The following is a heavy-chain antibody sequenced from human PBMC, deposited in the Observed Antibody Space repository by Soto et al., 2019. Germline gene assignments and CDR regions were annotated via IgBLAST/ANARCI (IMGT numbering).Heavy chain of an antibody. CDR2: INHRGSA. V-gene: IGHV4-34*01. D-gene: IGHD6-13*01. CDR1: GGSGGSFSGYY. J-gene: IGHJ4*02. Sequence: SETLSLTCAVNGGSGGSFSGYYWSWVRQPPGKGPEWIGEINHRGSANYNPSLKSRVTISVDISKSQFSLRLTSVTAADTAVYYCARYNAASGTYYFDFWGQGALVTVSS. CDR3: ARYNAASGTYYFDF.